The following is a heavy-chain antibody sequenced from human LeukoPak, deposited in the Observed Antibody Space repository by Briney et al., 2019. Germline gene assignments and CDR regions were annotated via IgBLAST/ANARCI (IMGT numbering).Heavy chain of an antibody. V-gene: IGHV1-58*02. CDR2: IVVGSGNT. Sequence: SVKVSCKASGFTFTSSAMQWVRQARGQRLEWIGWIVVGSGNTNYAQKFQERVTITRDMSTSTAYMELSSLRSEDTAVYYCATYPFRGDTHYFDYWGQGILVTVSS. CDR3: ATYPFRGDTHYFDY. J-gene: IGHJ4*02. D-gene: IGHD3-10*01. CDR1: GFTFTSSA.